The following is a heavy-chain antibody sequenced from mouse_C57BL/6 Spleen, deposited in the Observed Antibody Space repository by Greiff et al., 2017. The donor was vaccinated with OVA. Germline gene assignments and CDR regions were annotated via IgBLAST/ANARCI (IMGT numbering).Heavy chain of an antibody. CDR2: IYPGDGDT. CDR1: GYAFSGYW. CDR3: ARGNYGSSYYAMDY. J-gene: IGHJ4*01. Sequence: QVQLQQSGAELVKPGASVKISCKASGYAFSGYWMNWVKQRPGKGLEWIGQIYPGDGDTNYNGKFKGKATLTADKSSSTAYMQLSSLTSEDSAVYFCARGNYGSSYYAMDYWGQGTSVTVSS. V-gene: IGHV1-80*01. D-gene: IGHD1-1*01.